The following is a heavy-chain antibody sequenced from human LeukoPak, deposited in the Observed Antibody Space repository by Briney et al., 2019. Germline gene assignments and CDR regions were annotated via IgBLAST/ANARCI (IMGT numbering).Heavy chain of an antibody. CDR2: IIPIFGTA. Sequence: GASVKVSCTASGGTFSSYAISWVRQAPGQGLEWMGGIIPIFGTANYAQKFQGRVTITADESTSTAYMELSSLRSEDTAVYYCARGGYSSSWYNVHYYFDYWGQGTLVTVSS. V-gene: IGHV1-69*13. CDR1: GGTFSSYA. D-gene: IGHD6-13*01. CDR3: ARGGYSSSWYNVHYYFDY. J-gene: IGHJ4*02.